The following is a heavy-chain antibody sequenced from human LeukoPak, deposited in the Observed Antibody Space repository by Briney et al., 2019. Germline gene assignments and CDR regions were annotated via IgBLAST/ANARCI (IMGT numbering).Heavy chain of an antibody. D-gene: IGHD2-15*01. V-gene: IGHV4-34*01. CDR1: GGSISSYY. Sequence: SETLSLTCTVSGGSISSYYWSWIRQPPGKGLEWIGEINHSGSTNYNPSLKSRVTISVDTSKNQFSLKLSSVTAADTAVYYCARGRSICSGGSCYSGYFQHWGQGTLVTVSS. J-gene: IGHJ1*01. CDR2: INHSGST. CDR3: ARGRSICSGGSCYSGYFQH.